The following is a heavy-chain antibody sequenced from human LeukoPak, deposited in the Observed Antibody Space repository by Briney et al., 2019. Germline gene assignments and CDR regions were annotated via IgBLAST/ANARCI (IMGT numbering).Heavy chain of an antibody. Sequence: ASVKVSCKASGYTFTGYYMHWVRQAPGQGLEWMGWINPNSGGTNYAQKFQGRVTMTRDTSISTAYMELSRLRSDDTAVYYCAISYSSSWYSSVNYWGQGTLVTVSS. CDR1: GYTFTGYY. CDR3: AISYSSSWYSSVNY. J-gene: IGHJ4*02. D-gene: IGHD6-13*01. CDR2: INPNSGGT. V-gene: IGHV1-2*02.